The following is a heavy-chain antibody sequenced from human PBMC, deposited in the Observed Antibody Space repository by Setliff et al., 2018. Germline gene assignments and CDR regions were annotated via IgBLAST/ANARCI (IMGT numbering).Heavy chain of an antibody. CDR1: GYTFTGYY. CDR3: ARAPLESGYYYGQGHYFDS. J-gene: IGHJ4*02. Sequence: GASVKVSCKASGYTFTGYYLHWVRQAPGQGLAWMGIIDPSADYTNYAQKFQGGVTMTKDTSTTTVYMELSSLRSEDTAVYYCARAPLESGYYYGQGHYFDSWGQGTLVTVSS. D-gene: IGHD5-18*01. CDR2: IDPSADYT. V-gene: IGHV1-46*01.